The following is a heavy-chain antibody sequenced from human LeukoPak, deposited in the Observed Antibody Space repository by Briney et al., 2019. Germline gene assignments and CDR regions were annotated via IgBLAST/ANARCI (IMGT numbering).Heavy chain of an antibody. J-gene: IGHJ4*02. CDR2: IYYSGST. CDR3: ASVKGGYSYGFDY. Sequence: PSETLSLTCTVSGGSVSSGSYYWSWIRQPPGKGLEWIGYIYYSGSTNYNPSLKSRVTISVDTSKNQFSLKLSSVTAADTAVYYCASVKGGYSYGFDYWGQGTLVTVSS. CDR1: GGSVSSGSYY. D-gene: IGHD5-18*01. V-gene: IGHV4-61*01.